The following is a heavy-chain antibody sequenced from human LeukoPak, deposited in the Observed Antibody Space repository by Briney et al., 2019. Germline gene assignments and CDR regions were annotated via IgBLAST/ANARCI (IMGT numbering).Heavy chain of an antibody. J-gene: IGHJ6*03. D-gene: IGHD3-3*01. V-gene: IGHV3-49*04. Sequence: PGGSLRLSRAASGFSVSSNYMSWVRQAPGKGLEWVGFIRSKAYGRTTEYAASVKGRFTISRDHSKSIAYLQMNSLKTEDTAVYFCTRDPLLNYDFWGGQRGYYMDVWGKGTTVTVSS. CDR2: IRSKAYGRTT. CDR1: GFSVSSNY. CDR3: TRDPLLNYDFWGGQRGYYMDV.